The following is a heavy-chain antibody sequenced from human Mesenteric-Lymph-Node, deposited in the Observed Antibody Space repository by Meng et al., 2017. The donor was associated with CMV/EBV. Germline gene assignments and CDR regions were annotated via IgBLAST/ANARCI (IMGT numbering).Heavy chain of an antibody. Sequence: ESLKISCVASGFTFSHYSMNWIRQAPGKRLEWIGYIHYTGSANYNLSLRSRVTISIDTSKNQFSLKVISVTAADTAVYYCARGLALYDAFDIWGQGTMVTVSS. CDR1: GFTFSHYS. CDR3: ARGLALYDAFDI. J-gene: IGHJ3*02. V-gene: IGHV4-59*01. CDR2: IHYTGSA. D-gene: IGHD3-16*01.